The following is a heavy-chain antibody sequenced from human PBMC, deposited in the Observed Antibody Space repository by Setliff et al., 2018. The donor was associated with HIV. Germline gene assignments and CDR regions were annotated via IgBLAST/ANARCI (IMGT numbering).Heavy chain of an antibody. V-gene: IGHV4-38-2*01. CDR3: ARGSGRFCSGGRCSAFDY. D-gene: IGHD2-15*01. CDR2: IYQIGTT. J-gene: IGHJ4*02. Sequence: SKTLSLTCAVSGFSINSGYYWGWIRQPPGKGLEWIGSIYQIGTTYYNPSLKSRVTISVDTSQNQFSLRLSSVSAADTAVYYCARGSGRFCSGGRCSAFDYWGQGTLVTVSS. CDR1: GFSINSGYY.